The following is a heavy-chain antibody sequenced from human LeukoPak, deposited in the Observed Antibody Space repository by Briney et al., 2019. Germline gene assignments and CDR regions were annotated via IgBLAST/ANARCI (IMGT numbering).Heavy chain of an antibody. D-gene: IGHD1-26*01. CDR2: ISAYNGNT. CDR3: ARARSLGVGATTYGY. J-gene: IGHJ4*02. V-gene: IGHV1-18*01. Sequence: ASVKVSCKASGYTFTSYGISWVRQAPGQGLEWMGWISAYNGNTNYAQKLQGRVTMTTDTSTGTAYMELRSLRSDDTAVYYCARARSLGVGATTYGYWGQGTLVTVSS. CDR1: GYTFTSYG.